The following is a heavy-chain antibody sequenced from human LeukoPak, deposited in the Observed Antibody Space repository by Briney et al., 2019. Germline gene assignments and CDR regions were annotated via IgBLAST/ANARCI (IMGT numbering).Heavy chain of an antibody. CDR3: ATHNYYGSGSYYYYYGMDV. Sequence: PGGSLRLSCAASGFTFNSYNMNWVRQAPGKGLEWVSVIYSGGSTYYADSVKGRFTISRDNSKNTLYLQMNSLRAEDTAVYYCATHNYYGSGSYYYYYGMDVWGQGTTVTVSS. V-gene: IGHV3-66*01. D-gene: IGHD3-10*01. J-gene: IGHJ6*02. CDR1: GFTFNSYN. CDR2: IYSGGST.